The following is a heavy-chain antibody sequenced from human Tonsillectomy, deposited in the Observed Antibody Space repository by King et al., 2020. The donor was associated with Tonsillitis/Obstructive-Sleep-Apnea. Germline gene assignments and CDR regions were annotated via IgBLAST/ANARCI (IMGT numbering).Heavy chain of an antibody. CDR2: IWEDGSNK. CDR1: GFTFSSYG. D-gene: IGHD2-2*02. V-gene: IGHV3-33*01. CDR3: ARWGEYCSSTSCYTNFDY. J-gene: IGHJ4*02. Sequence: VQLVESGGGVVQPGRSLRLSCAASGFTFSSYGMHWVRQAPGKGLEWVAVIWEDGSNKYYADSVKGRFTISRDNSKNTLYLQMNSLRAEDTAVYYCARWGEYCSSTSCYTNFDYWGQGTLVTVSS.